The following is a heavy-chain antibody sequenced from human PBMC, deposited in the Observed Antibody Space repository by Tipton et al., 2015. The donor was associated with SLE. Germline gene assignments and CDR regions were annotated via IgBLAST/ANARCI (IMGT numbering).Heavy chain of an antibody. Sequence: SLRLSCAASGFTFSNAWMSWVRQAPGKGLDWVANIKQDGSEKYYVDSVKGRFTISRDNAKNSLYLQMNSLRAEDTAVYYCAKGDFYWGQGTLVTVSS. CDR2: IKQDGSEK. CDR1: GFTFSNAW. V-gene: IGHV3-7*03. CDR3: AKGDFY. J-gene: IGHJ4*02. D-gene: IGHD3/OR15-3a*01.